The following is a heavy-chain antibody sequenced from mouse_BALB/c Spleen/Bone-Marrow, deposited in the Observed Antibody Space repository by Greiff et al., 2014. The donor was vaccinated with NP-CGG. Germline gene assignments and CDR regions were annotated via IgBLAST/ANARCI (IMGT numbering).Heavy chain of an antibody. CDR3: ARGDYRYDKTMDY. CDR2: ISLYSGNT. CDR1: GYTFTDYG. V-gene: IGHV1-67*01. Sequence: QVQLKDSGPELVRPGVSVKISCKGSGYTFTDYGMHWVKQSHAKSLEWIGLISLYSGNTNYNQKFKDKATMTVDKSSSTAYMELARLTSEDSAIYYCARGDYRYDKTMDYWGQGTSVTVSS. D-gene: IGHD2-14*01. J-gene: IGHJ4*01.